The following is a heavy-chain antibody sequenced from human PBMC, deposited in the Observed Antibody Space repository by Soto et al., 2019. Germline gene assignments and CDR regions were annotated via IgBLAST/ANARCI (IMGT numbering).Heavy chain of an antibody. D-gene: IGHD5-12*01. CDR2: IWYDGSNK. CDR3: ARSSGEWLRQDY. CDR1: GFTFSSYG. Sequence: GGSLRLSCAASGFTFSSYGMHWVRQAPGKGLEWVAVIWYDGSNKYYADSVKGRFTISRDNSKNTLYLQMNSLRAEDTAVYYCARSSGEWLRQDYWGQGTLVTVSS. V-gene: IGHV3-33*01. J-gene: IGHJ4*02.